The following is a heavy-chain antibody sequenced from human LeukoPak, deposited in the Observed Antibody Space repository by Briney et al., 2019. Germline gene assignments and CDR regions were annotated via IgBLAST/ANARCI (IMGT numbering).Heavy chain of an antibody. CDR3: ARGSSDHSGKLDY. J-gene: IGHJ4*02. V-gene: IGHV4-34*01. D-gene: IGHD3-10*01. CDR2: INHSGST. CDR1: GGSFSGYY. Sequence: SETLSLTCAVYGGSFSGYYWSWIRQPPGKGLEWIGEINHSGSTNYNPSLKSRVTMSVDTSKNQFSLKLSSVTAADTAVYYCARGSSDHSGKLDYWGQGTLVTVPS.